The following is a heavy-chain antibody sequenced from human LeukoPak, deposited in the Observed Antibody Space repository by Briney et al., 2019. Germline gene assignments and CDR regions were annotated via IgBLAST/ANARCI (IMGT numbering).Heavy chain of an antibody. Sequence: ASVKVSCKASGGTFSSYAISWVRQAPGQGLEWMGGIIPIFGTANYAQKFQGRVTITADKSTSTAYMELSSLRSEDTAVYYCARDVGGATPYNYWGQGTLVTVSS. J-gene: IGHJ4*02. D-gene: IGHD1-26*01. V-gene: IGHV1-69*06. CDR3: ARDVGGATPYNY. CDR2: IIPIFGTA. CDR1: GGTFSSYA.